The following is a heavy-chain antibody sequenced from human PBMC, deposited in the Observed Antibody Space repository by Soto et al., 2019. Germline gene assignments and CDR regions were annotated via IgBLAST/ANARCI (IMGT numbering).Heavy chain of an antibody. J-gene: IGHJ6*02. CDR2: ISSSGSTM. V-gene: IGHV3-48*03. CDR3: ARDIAAAGTDYYYGMDV. D-gene: IGHD6-13*01. CDR1: GFTFSSYE. Sequence: GGSLRLSCAASGFTFSSYEMNWVRQAPGKGLEWVSYISSSGSTMYYADSVKGRFTISRDNAKNSLYLQMNSLRAEDTAVYYCARDIAAAGTDYYYGMDVWGQGTTVTVSS.